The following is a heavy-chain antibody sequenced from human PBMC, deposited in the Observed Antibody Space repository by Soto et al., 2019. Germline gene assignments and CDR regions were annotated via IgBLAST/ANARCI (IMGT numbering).Heavy chain of an antibody. J-gene: IGHJ4*02. Sequence: QMQLVQSGPEVKKPGTSVKVSCKASGFTFTSSAVQWVRQARGQRLEWIGWIVVGSGNTNYAQKFQERVTITRDMSTSTAYMELSRLRSEDTAVYYCAADSGSVYDSSGYSFDYWGQGTLVTVSS. D-gene: IGHD3-22*01. V-gene: IGHV1-58*01. CDR1: GFTFTSSA. CDR3: AADSGSVYDSSGYSFDY. CDR2: IVVGSGNT.